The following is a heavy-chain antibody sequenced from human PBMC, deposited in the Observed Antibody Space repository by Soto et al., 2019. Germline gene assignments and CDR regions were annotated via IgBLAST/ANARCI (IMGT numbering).Heavy chain of an antibody. V-gene: IGHV3-30*18. J-gene: IGHJ3*02. D-gene: IGHD3-3*01. Sequence: PGGSLRLSCAASGFTLSSYGMHWVRQAPGKGLEWVAVISYDGSNKYYADSVKGRFTISRDNSKNTLYLQMNSLRAEDTAVYYCANLYRWSGYDAFDIWGQGTMVTVSS. CDR1: GFTLSSYG. CDR2: ISYDGSNK. CDR3: ANLYRWSGYDAFDI.